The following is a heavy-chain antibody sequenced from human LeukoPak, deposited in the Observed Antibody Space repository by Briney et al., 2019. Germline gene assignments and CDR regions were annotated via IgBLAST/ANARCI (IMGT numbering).Heavy chain of an antibody. V-gene: IGHV1-18*01. J-gene: IGHJ6*03. CDR2: INAYNGNT. CDR3: ARGVVPAAIYYYYYYMDV. Sequence: GASVKVSCKASGYTFTSYGISWVRQAPGQGLEWMGWINAYNGNTNYAQKLQGRVTMTTDTSTSTAYMELRSLRSDDTAVYYCARGVVPAAIYYYYYYMDVWGKGTTVTVSS. CDR1: GYTFTSYG. D-gene: IGHD2-2*01.